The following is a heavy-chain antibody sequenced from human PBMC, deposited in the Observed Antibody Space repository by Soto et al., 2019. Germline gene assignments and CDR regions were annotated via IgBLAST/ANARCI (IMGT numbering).Heavy chain of an antibody. Sequence: PGGSRRRSCAASGFSFSSYGMHWVRQDPGKGLEWVAVIWYDGSNKYYANSLKGRFTISRDNSNNTPYLQINRLRADDTAVYDWASPGPRNLRFWEWLPNTNYYYYGMDVLGQGTTVTVSS. CDR1: GFSFSSYG. J-gene: IGHJ6*02. V-gene: IGHV3-33*01. CDR3: ASPGPRNLRFWEWLPNTNYYYYGMDV. D-gene: IGHD3-3*01. CDR2: IWYDGSNK.